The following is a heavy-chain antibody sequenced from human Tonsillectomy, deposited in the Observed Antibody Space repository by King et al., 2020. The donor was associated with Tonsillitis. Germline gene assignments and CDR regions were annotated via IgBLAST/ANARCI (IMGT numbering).Heavy chain of an antibody. J-gene: IGHJ4*02. CDR1: GFTFSSYG. CDR3: AKGHSSGWFYFDS. V-gene: IGHV3-30*18. D-gene: IGHD6-19*01. CDR2: ISYDVNNK. Sequence: VQLVESGGGVVQPGRSLRLSCAASGFTFSSYGMHWVRQAPGKGLEWVAVISYDVNNKYNAGSVKGRFTISRDNSKNTLYLQMNSLRGEDTAVYYCAKGHSSGWFYFDSWGQGTLVTVSS.